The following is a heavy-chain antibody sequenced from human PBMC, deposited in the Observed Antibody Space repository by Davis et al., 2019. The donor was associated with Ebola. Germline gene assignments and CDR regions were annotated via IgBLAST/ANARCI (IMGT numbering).Heavy chain of an antibody. CDR1: GGSVNSGSYY. Sequence: MPSETLSLTCTVSGGSVNSGSYYWGWVRQPPGKGLVWIGSIYYSGSTYYNPSLKSRVTISVDTSKNQFSLKLTSVTAADTAVYYCATLRWLQLDFDYWGQGTLVTVSS. V-gene: IGHV4-39*01. CDR3: ATLRWLQLDFDY. CDR2: IYYSGST. J-gene: IGHJ4*02. D-gene: IGHD5-24*01.